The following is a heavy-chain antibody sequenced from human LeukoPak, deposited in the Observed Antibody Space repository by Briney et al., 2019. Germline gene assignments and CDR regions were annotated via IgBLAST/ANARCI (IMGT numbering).Heavy chain of an antibody. CDR2: INHSGST. CDR3: ARKAKNYNGSGSYYIHYSFYY. V-gene: IGHV4-34*01. CDR1: GGSFSGYY. J-gene: IGHJ4*02. D-gene: IGHD3-10*01. Sequence: KPSETLSLTCAVYGGSFSGYYWSWIRQPPGKGLEWIGEINHSGSTNYNPSLKRRVTIYVDTSKNQFSLKLSAVTAADTAVCFFARKAKNYNGSGSYYIHYSFYYWGQGTLVTVSS.